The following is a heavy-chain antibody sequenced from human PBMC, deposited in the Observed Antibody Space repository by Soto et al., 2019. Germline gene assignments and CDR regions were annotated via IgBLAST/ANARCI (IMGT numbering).Heavy chain of an antibody. D-gene: IGHD2-2*02. J-gene: IGHJ6*02. CDR2: ISWNSVTI. CDR1: GFTFDDYT. Sequence: EVHLVESGGGFVQPGRSLRLSCAASGFTFDDYTMHWVRQAPGKGLEGVSGISWNSVTIVYADSVKGRFTISRDNAKKSLYLQLNSVSAEDTALYYCAKERQRCIETNCYTWATGGADVCGQWTKVTVSS. V-gene: IGHV3-9*01. CDR3: AKERQRCIETNCYTWATGGADV.